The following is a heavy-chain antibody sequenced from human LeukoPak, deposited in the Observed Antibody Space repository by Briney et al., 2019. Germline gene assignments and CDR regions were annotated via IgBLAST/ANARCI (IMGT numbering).Heavy chain of an antibody. CDR3: ARDPGRGAAGTHDY. V-gene: IGHV3-21*01. CDR2: ISDTSTYI. D-gene: IGHD6-13*01. CDR1: GFSFSTYS. J-gene: IGHJ4*02. Sequence: KPGGSLRLSCAASGFSFSTYSVNWVRRAPGKGLEWVSSISDTSTYIYYADSVKGRFTMSRDNAKNSLYLQMNSLRAEDTAVYYCARDPGRGAAGTHDYWGQRTLVTVSS.